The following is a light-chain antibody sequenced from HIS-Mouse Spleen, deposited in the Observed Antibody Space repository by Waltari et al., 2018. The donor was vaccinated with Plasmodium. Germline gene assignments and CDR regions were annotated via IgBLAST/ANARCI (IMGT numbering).Light chain of an antibody. V-gene: IGLV3-10*01. Sequence: SYELTQPPSVSVSPGQTARLTCSGAALPTKYAYWYQQKSGQAPVLVLYEDSKRPSGIPERFSGSSSGTMATLTISGAQVEDEADYYCYSTDSSGNHRVFGGGTKLTVL. J-gene: IGLJ3*02. CDR3: YSTDSSGNHRV. CDR2: EDS. CDR1: ALPTKY.